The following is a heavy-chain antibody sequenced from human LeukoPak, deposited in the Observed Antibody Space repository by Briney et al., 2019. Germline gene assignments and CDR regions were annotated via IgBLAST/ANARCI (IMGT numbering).Heavy chain of an antibody. CDR1: GYTFTSYD. D-gene: IGHD1-26*01. J-gene: IGHJ5*02. CDR3: ARGFSWCYYNILAWFDP. CDR2: MNPNSGNT. V-gene: IGHV1-8*01. Sequence: ASVKVSCKASGYTFTSYDINWVRQATGQGLEWMGWMNPNSGNTGYAQKFQGRVTMTRNTSISTAYMELSSLRSEDTAVYYCARGFSWCYYNILAWFDPWGQGTLVTVSS.